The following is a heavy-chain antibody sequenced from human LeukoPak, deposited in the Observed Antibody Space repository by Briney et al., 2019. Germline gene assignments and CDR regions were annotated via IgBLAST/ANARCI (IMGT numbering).Heavy chain of an antibody. J-gene: IGHJ4*02. CDR2: IYTSGST. CDR3: ARARGGSGSYGHFDY. CDR1: GASISSYY. Sequence: PSETLSLTCTASGASISSYYWTWIRQPAGEGLEWIGRIYTSGSTNYNPSLKSRVTMSVGTSKNQFSLKLSSVTAADTAVYYCARARGGSGSYGHFDYWGQGALVTVSS. D-gene: IGHD1-26*01. V-gene: IGHV4-4*07.